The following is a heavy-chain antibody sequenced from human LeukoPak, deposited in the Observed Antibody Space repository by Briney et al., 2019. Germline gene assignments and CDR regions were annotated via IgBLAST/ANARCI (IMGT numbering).Heavy chain of an antibody. CDR2: INPNSGGT. Sequence: ASVKVSCKASGYTFTGYYMHWVRQAPGQGLEWMGWINPNSGGTNYAQEFQGRVTMTRDTSISTAYMELSRLRSDDTAVYYCAREFSGNPGYYGMDVWGQGTTVTVSS. CDR3: AREFSGNPGYYGMDV. CDR1: GYTFTGYY. D-gene: IGHD3-10*01. V-gene: IGHV1-2*02. J-gene: IGHJ6*02.